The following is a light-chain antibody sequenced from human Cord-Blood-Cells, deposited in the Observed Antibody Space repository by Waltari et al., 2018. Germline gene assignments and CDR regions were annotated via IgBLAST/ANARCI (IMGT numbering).Light chain of an antibody. CDR2: GAS. CDR3: QQYGSSPFT. J-gene: IGKJ3*01. V-gene: IGKV3-20*01. Sequence: EIVLTQSPGTLSLSPGERATISCRASQSVSSSYLAWYQQKPGQAPRLRIYGASSRATGIPDRFSGSGSGTDFTLTISRLEPEDFAVYYCQQYGSSPFTFGPGTKVDIK. CDR1: QSVSSSY.